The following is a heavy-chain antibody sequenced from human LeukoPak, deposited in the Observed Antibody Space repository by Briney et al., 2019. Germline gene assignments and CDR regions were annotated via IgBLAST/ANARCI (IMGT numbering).Heavy chain of an antibody. CDR3: ARLGSGWYRIFDY. CDR2: IYYSGST. CDR1: GCSISSYN. V-gene: IGHV4-59*08. J-gene: IGHJ4*02. D-gene: IGHD6-19*01. Sequence: PSETLSLTCTDSGCSISSYNWSSIRQPPGKGLEWIGYIYYSGSTNYNPSLKSRVTISVDTSKNQFSLKLSSVTAADTAVYYCARLGSGWYRIFDYWGQGTLVTVSS.